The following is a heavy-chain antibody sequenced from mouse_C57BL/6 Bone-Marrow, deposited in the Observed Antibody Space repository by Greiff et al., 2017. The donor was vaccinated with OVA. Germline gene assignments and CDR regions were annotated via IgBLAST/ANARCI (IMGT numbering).Heavy chain of an antibody. Sequence: VQLQQSGPELVKPGASVKISCKASGYTFTDYYMNWVKQSHGKSLEWIGDINPNNGGTSYNQKFKGKATLTVDKSSSTAYMELRSLTSEDSAVYYWARSGIYYYGSSWFAYWGQGTLVTVSA. J-gene: IGHJ3*01. V-gene: IGHV1-26*01. CDR1: GYTFTDYY. D-gene: IGHD1-1*01. CDR2: INPNNGGT. CDR3: ARSGIYYYGSSWFAY.